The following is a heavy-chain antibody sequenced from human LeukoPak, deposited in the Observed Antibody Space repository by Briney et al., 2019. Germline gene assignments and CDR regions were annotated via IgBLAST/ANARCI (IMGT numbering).Heavy chain of an antibody. J-gene: IGHJ5*02. CDR1: GYTFTGYY. Sequence: GASVKVSCKASGYTFTGYYMHWVRQATGQGLEWMGRINPNSGGTNYAQKFQGRVTMTRDTSISTAYMELSRLRSDDTAVYYCARGVSTIFGVVSSFDPWGQGTLVTVSS. CDR2: INPNSGGT. D-gene: IGHD3-3*01. V-gene: IGHV1-2*06. CDR3: ARGVSTIFGVVSSFDP.